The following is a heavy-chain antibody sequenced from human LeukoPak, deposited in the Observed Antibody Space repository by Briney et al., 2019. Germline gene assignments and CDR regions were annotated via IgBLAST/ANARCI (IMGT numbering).Heavy chain of an antibody. CDR3: ARTKGDFWSGYFSYYYMGV. D-gene: IGHD3-3*01. J-gene: IGHJ6*03. V-gene: IGHV4-59*12. CDR1: GGSISTYY. CDR2: IYYSGTT. Sequence: PSETLSLTCTVSGGSISTYYWSWIRQPPGKGLEWIGYIYYSGTTNYNPSLKSRVTISVDTSKNQFSLNLSSVTAADTAVFYCARTKGDFWSGYFSYYYMGVWGKGTTVTVSS.